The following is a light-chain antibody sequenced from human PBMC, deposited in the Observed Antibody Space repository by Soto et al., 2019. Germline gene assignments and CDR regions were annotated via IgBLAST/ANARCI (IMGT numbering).Light chain of an antibody. Sequence: EVVLTQSPATLSVALGQRVTLSCRASQSVRGNLAWYQQKPGQAPRLLIYAASTRATGIPARFSGSGFGTEFTLTISSLQSEDFAVYHCQHYNNLPLTFGGGAKVEIK. CDR3: QHYNNLPLT. J-gene: IGKJ4*01. V-gene: IGKV3-15*01. CDR1: QSVRGN. CDR2: AAS.